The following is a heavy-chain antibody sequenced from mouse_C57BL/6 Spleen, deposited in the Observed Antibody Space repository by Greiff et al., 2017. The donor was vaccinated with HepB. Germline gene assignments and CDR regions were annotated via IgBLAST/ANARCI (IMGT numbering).Heavy chain of an antibody. J-gene: IGHJ4*01. CDR1: GFSLTSYA. Sequence: VQVVESGPGLVAPSQSLSITCTVSGFSLTSYAISWVRQPPGKGLEWLGVIWTGGGTNYNSALKSRLSISKDNSKSQVFLKMNSLQTDDTARYYCARNYGSSFYYYAMDYWGQGTSVTVSS. V-gene: IGHV2-9-1*01. CDR3: ARNYGSSFYYYAMDY. D-gene: IGHD1-1*01. CDR2: IWTGGGT.